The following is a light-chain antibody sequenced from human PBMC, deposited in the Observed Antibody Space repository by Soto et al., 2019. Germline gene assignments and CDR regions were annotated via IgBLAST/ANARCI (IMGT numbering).Light chain of an antibody. CDR1: QSVSAW. CDR2: DAS. Sequence: DIQMTQSPSTLSASVGDRVTISCRASQSVSAWLAWYQQKPGKAPKLLISDASSLKSGVPSRFSGSGYGTEFTLNISSLQPDDFATYYCQQYSSYSLTVGGGTKVEIK. V-gene: IGKV1-5*01. CDR3: QQYSSYSLT. J-gene: IGKJ4*01.